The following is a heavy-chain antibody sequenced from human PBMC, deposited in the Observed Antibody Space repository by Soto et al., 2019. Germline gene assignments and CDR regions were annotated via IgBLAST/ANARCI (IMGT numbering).Heavy chain of an antibody. CDR3: ARGQYSSGWYVGYFDY. J-gene: IGHJ4*02. V-gene: IGHV3-30-3*01. CDR1: GLTFSSYA. Sequence: QVQLVESGGGVVQPGRSLRLSCAASGLTFSSYAMHWVRQAPGKGLEWVAVISYDGSNKYYADSVKGRFTISRDNSKNTLYLQMNSLRAEDTAVYYCARGQYSSGWYVGYFDYWGQGTLVTVSS. D-gene: IGHD6-19*01. CDR2: ISYDGSNK.